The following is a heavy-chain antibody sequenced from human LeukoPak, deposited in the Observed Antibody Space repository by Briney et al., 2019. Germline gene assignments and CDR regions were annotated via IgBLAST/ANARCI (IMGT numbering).Heavy chain of an antibody. CDR3: ARDLGQIHYSGGFVY. Sequence: ASVKVSCKASGYTFIGYYMHWVRQAPGQGLEWMGRINPNSGGTKYAQKFQGRVTMTRDTSNSTAYMEVSRLRSDDTAVYYCARDLGQIHYSGGFVYWGQGTLVTVSS. D-gene: IGHD3-10*01. CDR2: INPNSGGT. V-gene: IGHV1-2*06. CDR1: GYTFIGYY. J-gene: IGHJ4*02.